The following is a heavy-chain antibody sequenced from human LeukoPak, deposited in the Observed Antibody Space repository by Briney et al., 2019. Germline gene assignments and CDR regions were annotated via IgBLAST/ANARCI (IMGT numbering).Heavy chain of an antibody. V-gene: IGHV1-18*01. CDR2: ISAYNGNT. J-gene: IGHJ4*02. CDR1: GYTFTSYG. D-gene: IGHD3-9*01. Sequence: ASVKVSCKASGYTFTSYGISGVRQAPGQGLAWMGWISAYNGNTNFAQKLQGRVTMTTDTSTSTAYMDLRSLRSDDTAVYYCARDQAATNTQVRFCLDWGQGTLVTVSS. CDR3: ARDQAATNTQVRFCLD.